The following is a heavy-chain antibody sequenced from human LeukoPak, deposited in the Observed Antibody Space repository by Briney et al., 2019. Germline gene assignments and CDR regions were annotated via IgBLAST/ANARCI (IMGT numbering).Heavy chain of an antibody. J-gene: IGHJ4*02. V-gene: IGHV4-59*01. CDR2: IYYSGST. CDR3: AREDSSGWLDY. Sequence: SETLSLTCTVSGGSISSYYWSWIRQPPGKGLEWIGYIYYSGSTNYNPSLKSRVTISVDTSKNQFSLKLSSVTAADTAVYYWAREDSSGWLDYWGQGTLVTVSS. D-gene: IGHD6-19*01. CDR1: GGSISSYY.